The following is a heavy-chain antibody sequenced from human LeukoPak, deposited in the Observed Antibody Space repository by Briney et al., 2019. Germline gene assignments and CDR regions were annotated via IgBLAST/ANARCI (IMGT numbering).Heavy chain of an antibody. D-gene: IGHD2-2*01. CDR3: AKIGVGIVVVPAAMRADY. CDR1: GFTFSSYG. J-gene: IGHJ4*02. CDR2: IRHDGSNK. V-gene: IGHV3-30*02. Sequence: GGSLRLSCAASGFTFSSYGMHWVRQAPGKGLEWVAFIRHDGSNKYYADSVKGRFTISRDNSKNTLYLQMNSLRAEDTAVYYCAKIGVGIVVVPAAMRADYWGQGTLVTVSS.